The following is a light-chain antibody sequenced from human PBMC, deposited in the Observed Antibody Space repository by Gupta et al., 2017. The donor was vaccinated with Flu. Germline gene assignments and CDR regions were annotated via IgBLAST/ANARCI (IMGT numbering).Light chain of an antibody. CDR3: QVWDSSSDHFV. Sequence: SYVLTQPPSVSVAPGQTARLTRGGDEIGRKRVHWYQQRPGQAPMVVVYDDAKRPSGIPERFSGSNSGNTATLTISRVEAGDEGDYYCQVWDSSSDHFVFGSGTKVTVL. V-gene: IGLV3-21*02. CDR2: DDA. J-gene: IGLJ1*01. CDR1: EIGRKR.